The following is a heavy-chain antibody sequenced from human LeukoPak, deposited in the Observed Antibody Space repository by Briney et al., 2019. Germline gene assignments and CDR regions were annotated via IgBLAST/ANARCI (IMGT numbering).Heavy chain of an antibody. V-gene: IGHV3-21*01. Sequence: GGSLRLSCAASGFTFSSYSMNWVRQAPGKGLEWVSSISSSRSYIYYADSVKGRFTISRDNAKNSLYLQMNSLRAEDTAVYYCARDPRGYSYGDTFDYWGQGTLVTVSS. J-gene: IGHJ4*02. CDR3: ARDPRGYSYGDTFDY. CDR1: GFTFSSYS. CDR2: ISSSRSYI. D-gene: IGHD5-18*01.